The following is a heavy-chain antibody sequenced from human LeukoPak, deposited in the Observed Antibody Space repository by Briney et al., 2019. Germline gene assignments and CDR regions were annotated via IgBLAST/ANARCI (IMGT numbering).Heavy chain of an antibody. V-gene: IGHV3-7*01. CDR2: LKQDGSEK. J-gene: IGHJ4*02. CDR1: GFTFSSYW. CDR3: ARDVRQYYGSGSLGGSSYYFDY. Sequence: GGSLRLSCAASGFTFSSYWMSWVRQAPGKGLEWVANLKQDGSEKYYVDSVKGRFTISRDNAKNSLYLQMNSLRAEDTAVYYCARDVRQYYGSGSLGGSSYYFDYWGQGTLVTVSS. D-gene: IGHD3-10*01.